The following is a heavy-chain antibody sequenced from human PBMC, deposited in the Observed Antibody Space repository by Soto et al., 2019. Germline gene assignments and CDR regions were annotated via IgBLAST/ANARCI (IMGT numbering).Heavy chain of an antibody. CDR1: GFTFSSYS. D-gene: IGHD2-2*01. V-gene: IGHV3-21*01. J-gene: IGHJ3*02. Sequence: PGGSLRLSCAASGFTFSSYSMNWVRQAPGKGLEWVSSISSSSSYIYYADSVKGRFTISRDNAKNSLYLQMNSLRAEDTAVYYSARDIVYSLRVPAADDAFDIWGQGTMVTVSS. CDR2: ISSSSSYI. CDR3: ARDIVYSLRVPAADDAFDI.